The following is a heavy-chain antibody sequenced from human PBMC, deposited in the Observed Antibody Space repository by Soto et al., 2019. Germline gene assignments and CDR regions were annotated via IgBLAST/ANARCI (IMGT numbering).Heavy chain of an antibody. CDR2: IGDSGAST. J-gene: IGHJ6*04. CDR3: AKGGERDV. D-gene: IGHD3-16*01. CDR1: GFSFSSFA. V-gene: IGHV3-23*01. Sequence: EVLLLESGGGLVQPGGSLRLSCEASGFSFSSFAMNWVRQAPGKGLEWVSAIGDSGASTYYADSVKGRFTISRDNSRNTLYLQLNSLRAEDTAVYYCAKGGERDVWGNGTTVTVSS.